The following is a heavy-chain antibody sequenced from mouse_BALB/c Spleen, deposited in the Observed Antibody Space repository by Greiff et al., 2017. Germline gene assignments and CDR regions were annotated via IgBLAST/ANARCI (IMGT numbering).Heavy chain of an antibody. CDR2: INPYNGDT. D-gene: IGHD1-1*01. Sequence: EVQLQQSGPELVKPGASVKISCKASGYSFTGYFMNWVKQSHGKSLEWIGRINPYNGDTFYNQKFKGKATLTVDKSSSTAHMELLSLTSEDSAVYSCGTDYDGSSPYAMDYWGQGTSVTVSA. CDR1: GYSFTGYF. J-gene: IGHJ4*01. CDR3: GTDYDGSSPYAMDY. V-gene: IGHV1-37*01.